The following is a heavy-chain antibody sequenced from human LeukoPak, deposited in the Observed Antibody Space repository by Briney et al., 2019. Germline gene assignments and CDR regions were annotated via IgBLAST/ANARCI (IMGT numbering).Heavy chain of an antibody. D-gene: IGHD1-26*01. CDR3: ARALRVGVAGGFDY. CDR1: RFTFSSYS. Sequence: PGGSLRLSCAASRFTFSSYSMNWVRQAPGKGLEWVSSISSSSSYIYYADSVKGRFTISRDNAKNSLYLQMNSLRAEDTAVYYCARALRVGVAGGFDYWGQGTLVTVSS. J-gene: IGHJ4*02. CDR2: ISSSSSYI. V-gene: IGHV3-21*01.